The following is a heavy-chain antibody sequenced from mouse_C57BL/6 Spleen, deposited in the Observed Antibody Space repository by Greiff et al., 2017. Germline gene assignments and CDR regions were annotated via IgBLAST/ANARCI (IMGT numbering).Heavy chain of an antibody. CDR2: IYPGDGDT. J-gene: IGHJ2*01. D-gene: IGHD1-1*01. CDR1: GYAFSSSW. CDR3: ARSNDTTVVDPFDY. Sequence: QVQLQQSGPELVKPGASVKISCKASGYAFSSSWMNWVKQRPGKGLEWIGRIYPGDGDTNYNGKFKGKATLTADKSSSTAYMQLSSLTSEDSAVYFCARSNDTTVVDPFDYWGQGTTLTVSS. V-gene: IGHV1-82*01.